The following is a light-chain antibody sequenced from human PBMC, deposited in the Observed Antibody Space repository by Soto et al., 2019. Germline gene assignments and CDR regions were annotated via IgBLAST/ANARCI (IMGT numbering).Light chain of an antibody. J-gene: IGKJ4*01. CDR3: QQIYTIPLT. CDR2: DTS. Sequence: EVVLTQSPATLSVSPGEGVTLPCRASQGIGDTLAWYQHKPGQTPRLLIYDTSARATGVPPRFSGGGGGTDFTLTISSLQPEDFASYYCQQIYTIPLTFGGGTKVDIK. CDR1: QGIGDT. V-gene: IGKV3-15*01.